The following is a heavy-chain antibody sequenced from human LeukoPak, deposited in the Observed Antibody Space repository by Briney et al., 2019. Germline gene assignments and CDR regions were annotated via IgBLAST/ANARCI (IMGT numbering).Heavy chain of an antibody. CDR1: GFTFSSYG. J-gene: IGHJ5*02. CDR3: ARDRRRGLNWFDP. CDR2: IRYDGSNK. D-gene: IGHD3-10*01. Sequence: PGRSLRLSCAASGFTFSSYGMHWVRQAPGKGLEWVAVIRYDGSNKYYADSVKGRFTISRDNSKNTLYLQMNSLRAEDTAVYYCARDRRRGLNWFDPWGQGTLVTVSS. V-gene: IGHV3-33*01.